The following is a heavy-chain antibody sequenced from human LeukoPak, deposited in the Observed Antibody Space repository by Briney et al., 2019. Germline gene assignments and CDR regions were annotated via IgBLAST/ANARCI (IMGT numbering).Heavy chain of an antibody. CDR1: GGSISRYY. V-gene: IGHV4-59*01. J-gene: IGHJ2*01. CDR3: ARTLGYFDL. CDR2: IYYSGST. Sequence: PSETLSLTCTVSGGSISRYYWSWIRQPPGKGLEWIGYIYYSGSTNYNPSLKSRVTISVDTSKNQFSLKLSSVTAADTAVYYCARTLGYFDLWGRGTLVTVSS.